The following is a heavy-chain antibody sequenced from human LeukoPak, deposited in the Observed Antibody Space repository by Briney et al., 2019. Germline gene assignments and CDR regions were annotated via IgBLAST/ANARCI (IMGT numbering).Heavy chain of an antibody. J-gene: IGHJ3*02. D-gene: IGHD3-10*01. CDR3: ARDVGFNYGSGSYYKLSPDAFDI. CDR1: GFTFSSYS. CDR2: ISSSSSTI. V-gene: IGHV3-48*01. Sequence: GGSLRLSCAASGFTFSSYSMNWVRQAPGKGLEWVSYISSSSSTIYYADSVKGRFTISRDNAKNSLYLQMNSLRAEDTAVYYCARDVGFNYGSGSYYKLSPDAFDIWGQGTMVTVSS.